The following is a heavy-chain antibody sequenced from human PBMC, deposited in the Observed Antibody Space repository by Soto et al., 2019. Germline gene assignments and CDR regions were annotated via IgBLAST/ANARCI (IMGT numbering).Heavy chain of an antibody. CDR2: ISIYDGST. CDR1: GYTFTHYG. J-gene: IGHJ4*02. CDR3: AREAGSGSYYPEDY. Sequence: QVQLVQSGAEVKKPGASVRVSCETPGYTFTHYGICWVRQAPGQGLEWMGWISIYDGSTAYSQKFQDRLTMTRDTSTSTVYMELRSLRSDDTAMYYCAREAGSGSYYPEDYWGQGTLVTVSS. D-gene: IGHD1-26*01. V-gene: IGHV1-18*04.